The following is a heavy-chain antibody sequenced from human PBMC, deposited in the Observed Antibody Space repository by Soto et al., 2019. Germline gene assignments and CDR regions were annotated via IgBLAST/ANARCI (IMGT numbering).Heavy chain of an antibody. CDR1: GFTFSSYG. Sequence: EVQLLESGGGLVQPGGSLRLSCAASGFTFSSYGMTWVRQAAGKGLEWVSAISGSGDNTYYADSVRVRFTISRDNSKNTLPLQMNGLIAEDTAVYYCAKLLDTTKSASEKLDSWGQGALVTVSS. D-gene: IGHD1-1*01. V-gene: IGHV3-23*01. CDR3: AKLLDTTKSASEKLDS. CDR2: ISGSGDNT. J-gene: IGHJ4*02.